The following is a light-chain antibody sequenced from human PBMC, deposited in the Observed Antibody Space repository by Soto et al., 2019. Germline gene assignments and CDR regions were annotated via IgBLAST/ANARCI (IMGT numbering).Light chain of an antibody. CDR1: QSISPW. Sequence: DIQMTQSPSTLSAYIGDRVTITCRASQSISPWLAWYQQKPGKSPKLLIYKVSNLESGVPSRFSGSGSRIEFTLPISSLQPDDFATYFCQHYKMYSVTYGGGTRLEIK. J-gene: IGKJ4*01. V-gene: IGKV1-5*03. CDR2: KVS. CDR3: QHYKMYSVT.